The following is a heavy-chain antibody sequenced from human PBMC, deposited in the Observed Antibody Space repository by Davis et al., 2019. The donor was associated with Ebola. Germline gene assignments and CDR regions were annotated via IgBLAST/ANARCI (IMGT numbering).Heavy chain of an antibody. CDR3: ARDGYFYGSGRYSLSLDY. D-gene: IGHD3-10*01. Sequence: ASVTVSCKASGYTFISYAMHWVRQAPGQRLEWMGWINAGNGNTKYSQKFQGRVTITRDTSARTAYMELSSLRSEDTAVYYCARDGYFYGSGRYSLSLDYWGQGTLVTVSS. CDR2: INAGNGNT. CDR1: GYTFISYA. J-gene: IGHJ4*02. V-gene: IGHV1-3*01.